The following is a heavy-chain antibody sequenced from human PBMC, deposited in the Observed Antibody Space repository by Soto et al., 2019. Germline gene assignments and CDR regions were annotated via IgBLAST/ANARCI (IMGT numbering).Heavy chain of an antibody. V-gene: IGHV1-18*01. CDR3: ARDTPRYCSSTSCYADY. CDR2: ISAYNGNT. J-gene: IGHJ4*02. CDR1: GYTFTSYG. Sequence: ASVKVSCTASGYTFTSYGISWVRQAPGQGLEWMGWISAYNGNTNYAQKLQGRVTMTTDTSTSTAYMELRSLRSDDTAVYYCARDTPRYCSSTSCYADYWGQGTLVTVSS. D-gene: IGHD2-2*01.